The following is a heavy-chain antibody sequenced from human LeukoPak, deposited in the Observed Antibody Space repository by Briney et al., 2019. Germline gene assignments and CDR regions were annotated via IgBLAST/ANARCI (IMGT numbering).Heavy chain of an antibody. V-gene: IGHV3-23*01. D-gene: IGHD2-21*02. Sequence: PGGSLRLSCAASGFTFSTYSMSWVRQAPGKGLEWVSAISGSGGSTYYADSVKGRFTISRDNSKNTLYLQMNSLRAEDTAVYYCANCGGDCYSGDYWGQGTLVTVSS. CDR1: GFTFSTYS. CDR2: ISGSGGST. CDR3: ANCGGDCYSGDY. J-gene: IGHJ4*02.